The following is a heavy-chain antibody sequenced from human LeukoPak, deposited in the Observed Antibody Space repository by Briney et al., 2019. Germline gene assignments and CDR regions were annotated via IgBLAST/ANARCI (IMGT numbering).Heavy chain of an antibody. V-gene: IGHV1-69*04. CDR2: IIPILGIA. CDR1: GGTFSSYA. D-gene: IGHD5-18*01. J-gene: IGHJ4*02. Sequence: PWASVKVSCKASGGTFSSYAISWMRQAPGQGLEWMGRIIPILGIANYAQKFQGRVTITADKSTSTAYMELSSLRSEDTAVYYCARAYKYSYGYPSPDYWGQGTLVTVSS. CDR3: ARAYKYSYGYPSPDY.